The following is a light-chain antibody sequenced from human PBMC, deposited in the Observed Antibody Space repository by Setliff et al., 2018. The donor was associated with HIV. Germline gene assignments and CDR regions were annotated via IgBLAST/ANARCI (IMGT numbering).Light chain of an antibody. CDR1: SSDIGAFDF. Sequence: QSVLTQPASVSGSPGQSITVSCTGTSSDIGAFDFVSWYRQHPGKAPELMIYDVTNRPSGVSHRFSGSKSGNTASLTISGLQAEDEADYYCASYTSSSTYVFGTGTKVTVL. CDR2: DVT. CDR3: ASYTSSSTYV. J-gene: IGLJ1*01. V-gene: IGLV2-14*03.